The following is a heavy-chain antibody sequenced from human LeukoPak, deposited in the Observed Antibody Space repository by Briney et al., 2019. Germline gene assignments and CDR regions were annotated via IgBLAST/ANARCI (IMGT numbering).Heavy chain of an antibody. CDR3: AMSRDYYGSGSYLELPSYYYYGMDV. CDR1: GYTFTSYG. J-gene: IGHJ6*02. Sequence: ASVKVSCKASGYTFTSYGISWVRQAPGQGLEWMGWISAYNGNTNYAQKFQGRVTITADESTSTAYMELSSLRSEDTAVYYCAMSRDYYGSGSYLELPSYYYYGMDVWGQGTTVTVSS. V-gene: IGHV1-18*01. D-gene: IGHD3-10*01. CDR2: ISAYNGNT.